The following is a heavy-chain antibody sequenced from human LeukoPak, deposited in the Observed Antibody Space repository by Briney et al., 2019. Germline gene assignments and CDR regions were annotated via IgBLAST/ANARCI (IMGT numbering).Heavy chain of an antibody. CDR1: GGSISSYY. V-gene: IGHV4-59*08. D-gene: IGHD3-9*01. J-gene: IGHJ5*02. Sequence: SETLSLTCTVSGGSISSYYWSWIRQPPGKGLEWIGYIYYSGSTNYNPSLKSRVTISVDTSKNQFSLKLSSVTAADTAVYYCARPPRSTIFSREDWFDPWGQGTLVTVSS. CDR3: ARPPRSTIFSREDWFDP. CDR2: IYYSGST.